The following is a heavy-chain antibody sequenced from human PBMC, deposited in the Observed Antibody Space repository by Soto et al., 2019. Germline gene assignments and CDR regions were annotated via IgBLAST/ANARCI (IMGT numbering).Heavy chain of an antibody. D-gene: IGHD5-12*01. J-gene: IGHJ4*02. CDR2: INHSGST. V-gene: IGHV4-34*01. CDR1: GGSFSGYY. Sequence: PSETLSLTCAVYGGSFSGYYWSWIRQPPGKGLEWIGEINHSGSTNYNPSLKSRVTISVDTSKNQFSLKLSSVTAADTAVYYCARGQRVATIPRFDYWGQGTLVTVS. CDR3: ARGQRVATIPRFDY.